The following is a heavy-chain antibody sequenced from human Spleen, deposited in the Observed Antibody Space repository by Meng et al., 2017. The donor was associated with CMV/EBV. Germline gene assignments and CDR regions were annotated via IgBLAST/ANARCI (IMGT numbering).Heavy chain of an antibody. Sequence: SETLSLTCTVSGGSISSSPYYWGWIRQPPGKGLEWIGSIYYSGSTNYKPSLKSRVTISVDTSKNQFSLKLSSVTAADTAVYYCARSQLQAHTDYWGQGTLVTVSS. CDR2: IYYSGST. V-gene: IGHV4-39*07. J-gene: IGHJ4*02. D-gene: IGHD1-7*01. CDR1: GGSISSSPYY. CDR3: ARSQLQAHTDY.